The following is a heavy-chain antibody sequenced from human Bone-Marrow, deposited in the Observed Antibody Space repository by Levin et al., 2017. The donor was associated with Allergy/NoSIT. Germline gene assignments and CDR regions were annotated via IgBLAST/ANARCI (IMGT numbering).Heavy chain of an antibody. Sequence: SETLSLTCAVYGGSFSGYYWSWIRQSPVKGLEWIGENSQRGDTNQPAYNPSLRSLVTMSVDTSKNQFSLKLTSVTAADTAVYYCARRPYSAGFDPWGQGTLVNVSS. J-gene: IGHJ5*02. CDR3: ARRPYSAGFDP. CDR2: NSQRGDT. CDR1: GGSFSGYY. V-gene: IGHV4-34*01. D-gene: IGHD2-21*01.